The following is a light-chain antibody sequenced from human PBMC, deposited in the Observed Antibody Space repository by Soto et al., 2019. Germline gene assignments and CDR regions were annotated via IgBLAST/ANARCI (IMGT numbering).Light chain of an antibody. CDR2: LGS. CDR3: MQGTQRPPT. J-gene: IGKJ1*01. Sequence: DIVMTQSPLSLPVTPGEPSSISCSSSQSLLHSNGYNYLDWYLQKPGQSPQLLIYLGSNRASGVPDRFSGSGSGTDFTLKISRVEAEDVGVYYCMQGTQRPPTFGQGTKVDTK. V-gene: IGKV2-28*01. CDR1: QSLLHSNGYNY.